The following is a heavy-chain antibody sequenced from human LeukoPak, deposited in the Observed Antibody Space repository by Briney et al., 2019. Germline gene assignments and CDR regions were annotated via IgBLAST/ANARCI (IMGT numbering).Heavy chain of an antibody. J-gene: IGHJ4*02. Sequence: GGSLRLSCAASGFTFSDYYTSWIRQAPGKGLEWVSAVGGSTGGTYYADSVKGRFTISRVNSKKTLYLQMNSLRAEDTAVYYCAKEAFAVVPAAKSDYSGQGTLVTVSP. CDR2: VGGSTGGT. V-gene: IGHV3-23*01. CDR1: GFTFSDYY. D-gene: IGHD2-2*01. CDR3: AKEAFAVVPAAKSDY.